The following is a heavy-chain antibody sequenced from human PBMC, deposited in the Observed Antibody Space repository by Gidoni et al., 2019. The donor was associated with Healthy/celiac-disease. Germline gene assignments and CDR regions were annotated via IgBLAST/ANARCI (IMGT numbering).Heavy chain of an antibody. CDR2: INPNSGGT. J-gene: IGHJ4*02. CDR3: ARVGLAYCGGDCYSRLFDY. V-gene: IGHV1-2*02. Sequence: QVQLVQSGAEVKKPGASVKVSCKASGYTFTGYYMNWVRQAPGQGLEWMGWINPNSGGTNYAQKFQGRVTMTRDTSISTAYMELSRLRSDDTAVYYCARVGLAYCGGDCYSRLFDYWGQGTLVTVSS. D-gene: IGHD2-21*02. CDR1: GYTFTGYY.